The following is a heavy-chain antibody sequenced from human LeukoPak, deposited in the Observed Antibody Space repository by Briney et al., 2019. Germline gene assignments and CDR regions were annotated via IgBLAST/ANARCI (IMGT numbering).Heavy chain of an antibody. V-gene: IGHV3-30-3*01. CDR1: GFTFSSYA. CDR3: AKDDLRYSSSRYYYMDV. Sequence: GGSLRLSCAASGFTFSSYAMHWVRQAPGKGLEWVAVISYDGSNKYYADSVKGRFTISRDNSKNTLYLQMNSLRAEDTAVYYCAKDDLRYSSSRYYYMDVWGKGTTVTVSS. J-gene: IGHJ6*03. CDR2: ISYDGSNK. D-gene: IGHD6-6*01.